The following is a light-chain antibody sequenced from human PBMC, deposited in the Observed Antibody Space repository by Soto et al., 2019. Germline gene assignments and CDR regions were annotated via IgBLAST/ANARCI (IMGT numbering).Light chain of an antibody. V-gene: IGKV1-39*01. CDR2: TAS. Sequence: DIQMTQSPSSLSASVGDRVTITCRASQSISNYLNWYQQKPGNAPNLLIYTASSLQSGVPSRFSGSGSGTDFTLTISSLQHEDFATYYCQQSYNTPLTFGGGTKVDIK. CDR3: QQSYNTPLT. CDR1: QSISNY. J-gene: IGKJ4*01.